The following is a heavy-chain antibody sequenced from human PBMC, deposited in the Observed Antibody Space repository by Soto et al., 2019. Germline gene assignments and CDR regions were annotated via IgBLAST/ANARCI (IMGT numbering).Heavy chain of an antibody. V-gene: IGHV3-74*01. CDR3: AIAGSYRFDY. D-gene: IGHD1-26*01. J-gene: IGHJ4*02. CDR1: GFTFSTSW. CDR2: INSDGITI. Sequence: EVQLVESGGDLIQPGGSLRISCAASGFTFSTSWMHWVRQAPGEGLAWVSRINSDGITINYADSVKGRFTISRDNAKNTLYLQMNSLRADDTAVYYCAIAGSYRFDYWGQGTLVTVSS.